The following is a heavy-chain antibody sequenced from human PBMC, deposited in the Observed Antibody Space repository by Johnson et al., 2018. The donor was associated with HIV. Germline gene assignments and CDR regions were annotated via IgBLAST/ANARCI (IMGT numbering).Heavy chain of an antibody. CDR1: GFTFSSYA. Sequence: QVQLVESGGGLVQPGGSLRLSCAASGFTFSSYAMHWVRQAPGKGLEWVAYIRYDGSIQYYADSVKGRFTISRDNSKNTLYLQMNSLRAEDTAVYYCARGPTYYADPFAFDIWGQGTMVTVSS. CDR2: IRYDGSIQ. D-gene: IGHD4-17*01. V-gene: IGHV3-30*02. CDR3: ARGPTYYADPFAFDI. J-gene: IGHJ3*02.